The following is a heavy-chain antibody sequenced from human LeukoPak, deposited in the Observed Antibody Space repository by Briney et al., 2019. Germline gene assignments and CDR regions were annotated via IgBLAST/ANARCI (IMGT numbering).Heavy chain of an antibody. J-gene: IGHJ4*02. CDR3: TRRLDD. CDR1: GFTFSRHW. CDR2: IKEDGSEQ. V-gene: IGHV3-7*01. D-gene: IGHD3-16*01. Sequence: GGSLRLSCTASGFTFSRHWISWVRQTPGKGLEWVANIKEDGSEQYYVDSVKGRFTMSRDNAQNSLYLQMNGLRVEDTAVYYCTRRLDDWGQGTLVTVSS.